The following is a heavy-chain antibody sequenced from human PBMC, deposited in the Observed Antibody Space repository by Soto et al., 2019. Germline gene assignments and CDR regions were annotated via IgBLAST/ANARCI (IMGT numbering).Heavy chain of an antibody. Sequence: QVQLVQSGAEAKRPGSSVKVSCKSSGGTFSSYAISWVRQAPGQGLEWLGGIIPSFGTGNYQQNFQGRLTITADETTSPVYMELSGMKSGDTDVYYCARERGGYNRGDFEFWGQGTMVTVSS. CDR2: IIPSFGTG. CDR3: ARERGGYNRGDFEF. V-gene: IGHV1-69*01. J-gene: IGHJ4*02. CDR1: GGTFSSYA. D-gene: IGHD5-12*01.